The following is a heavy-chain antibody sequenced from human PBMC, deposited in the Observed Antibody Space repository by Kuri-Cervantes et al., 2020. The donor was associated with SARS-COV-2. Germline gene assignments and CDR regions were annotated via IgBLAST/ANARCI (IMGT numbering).Heavy chain of an antibody. V-gene: IGHV4-4*02. CDR3: ARVRGPYYGSRGYPDY. Sequence: AETLSLTCAAFDGPISSSNWWNWVRQPPGKGLEWIGEIYHSGGTNYNPSLRSRVTISVDKSKNQFSLKLSSVTAADTAVYYCARVRGPYYGSRGYPDYWGQGTLVTVSS. J-gene: IGHJ4*02. CDR1: DGPISSSNW. CDR2: IYHSGGT. D-gene: IGHD3-22*01.